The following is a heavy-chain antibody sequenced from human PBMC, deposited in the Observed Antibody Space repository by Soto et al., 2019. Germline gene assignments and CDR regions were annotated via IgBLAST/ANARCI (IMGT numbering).Heavy chain of an antibody. J-gene: IGHJ4*02. V-gene: IGHV3-7*03. Sequence: EVQLVESEGGFVQPGGSLRLSCVASGFTFRTYWMSWVRQAPGKGPEWVASIDPTGSVTYYGDSMKGRVTISRDNAQNSLHLQMNSLRAEDTAIYNCARDCRWGQGTLVTVSS. CDR1: GFTFRTYW. CDR3: ARDCR. CDR2: IDPTGSVT.